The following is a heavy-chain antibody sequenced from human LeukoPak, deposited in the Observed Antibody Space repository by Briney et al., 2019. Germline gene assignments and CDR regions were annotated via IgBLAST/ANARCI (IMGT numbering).Heavy chain of an antibody. CDR1: GYSFTSGHY. CDR3: ARYCTSTTYILRGFDY. CDR2: IYHTGSA. Sequence: PSETLSLTCSVSGYSFTSGHYWGWIRQPPGKGLEWIANIYHTGSAHYNPSLKSRVTISVDTSTNQFSLKLSSVTAADTAVYYCARYCTSTTYILRGFDYWGQGTLVTVSS. J-gene: IGHJ4*02. D-gene: IGHD2-2*01. V-gene: IGHV4-38-2*01.